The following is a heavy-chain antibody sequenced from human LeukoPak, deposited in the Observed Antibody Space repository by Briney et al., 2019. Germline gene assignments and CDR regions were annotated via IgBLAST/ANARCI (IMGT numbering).Heavy chain of an antibody. V-gene: IGHV3-23*01. J-gene: IGHJ4*02. CDR1: GFSFSTYG. CDR3: ARRLGVDY. Sequence: GGSLRLSCAASGFSFSTYGLPWVRQAPGTGLEWVSSITVGGCSAYYADSVKGRFTISRDNFKNALYLQMNSLRAEDTAVYYCARRLGVDYWGQGTLVTVSS. CDR2: ITVGGCSA. D-gene: IGHD3-16*01.